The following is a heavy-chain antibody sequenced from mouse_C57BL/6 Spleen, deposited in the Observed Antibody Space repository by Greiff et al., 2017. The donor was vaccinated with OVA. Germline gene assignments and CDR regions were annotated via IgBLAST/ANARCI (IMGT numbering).Heavy chain of an antibody. CDR1: GYTFTSYW. J-gene: IGHJ1*03. D-gene: IGHD1-1*01. V-gene: IGHV1-69*01. CDR2: IDPSDSYT. Sequence: QVQLQQPGAELVMPGASVKLSCKASGYTFTSYWMHWVKQRPGQGLEWIGEIDPSDSYTNYNQKFKGKSTLTVDKSSSTAYMQLSSLTSEDSAVYYCARWDYYGSSSHWYFDVWGTGTTVTVSS. CDR3: ARWDYYGSSSHWYFDV.